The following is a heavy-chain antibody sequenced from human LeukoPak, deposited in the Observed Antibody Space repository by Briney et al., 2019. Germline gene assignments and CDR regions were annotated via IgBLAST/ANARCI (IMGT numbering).Heavy chain of an antibody. CDR3: ARDRRALENAFDI. Sequence: PGGSLRLSCAASGSTFSDYYMSWIRQAPGKGLEWVSYISSNGSTIYYADSVKGRFTISRDNAKNSLYLQMNSLRAEDTAVYYCARDRRALENAFDIWGQGTMVPVSS. V-gene: IGHV3-11*01. J-gene: IGHJ3*02. CDR2: ISSNGSTI. CDR1: GSTFSDYY. D-gene: IGHD1-1*01.